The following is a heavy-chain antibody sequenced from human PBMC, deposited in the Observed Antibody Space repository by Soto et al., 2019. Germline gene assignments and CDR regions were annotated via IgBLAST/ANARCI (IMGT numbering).Heavy chain of an antibody. CDR3: TTDSLMITFGGVIVITED. CDR2: IKSKTDGGTT. J-gene: IGHJ4*02. CDR1: GFTFSNAW. D-gene: IGHD3-16*02. Sequence: GGSLRLSCAASGFTFSNAWMNWVRQAPGKGLEWVGRIKSKTDGGTTDYAAPVKGRFTISRDDSKNTLYLQMNSLKTEDTAVYYCTTDSLMITFGGVIVITEDWGQGTLVTVSS. V-gene: IGHV3-15*07.